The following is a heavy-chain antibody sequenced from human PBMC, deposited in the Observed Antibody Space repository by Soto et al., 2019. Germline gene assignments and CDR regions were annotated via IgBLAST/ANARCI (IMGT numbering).Heavy chain of an antibody. Sequence: VGSLRLSCAVSGFTFSAYWMHWVRQVPGKGLTWVSRISDDGSTATYADSVKGRFVISRDNAKNSLYLEMNTLRVDDSGLYYCARGPRVSSTGTGAHWGRGTLVTVSS. CDR3: ARGPRVSSTGTGAH. CDR2: ISDDGSTA. CDR1: GFTFSAYW. V-gene: IGHV3-74*01. D-gene: IGHD1-1*01. J-gene: IGHJ4*02.